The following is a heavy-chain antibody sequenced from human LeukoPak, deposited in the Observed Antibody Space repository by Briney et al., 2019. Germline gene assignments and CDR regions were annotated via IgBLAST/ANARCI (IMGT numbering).Heavy chain of an antibody. V-gene: IGHV1-46*01. CDR2: INPSGGST. CDR1: GYTFTNYY. CDR3: ARDGSVYTGSPELGYYNYYMDV. J-gene: IGHJ6*03. D-gene: IGHD6-6*01. Sequence: ASMKVSCKASGYTFTNYYIHWVRQAPGQGLEWMGIINPSGGSTSYAQKFQGRVTMTRDTSTSTVNMDLSSLRSEDTAVYYCARDGSVYTGSPELGYYNYYMDVWGKGTTVTVSS.